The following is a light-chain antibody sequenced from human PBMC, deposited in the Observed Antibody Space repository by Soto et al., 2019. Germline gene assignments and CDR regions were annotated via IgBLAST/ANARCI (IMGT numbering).Light chain of an antibody. Sequence: QSALTQPRSVSGSPGQSVTISCTGSYSDIGDYDYVSWYQHVPGEAPKLIISDVNKRPSGVPARFSGSKSGNTASLTISGLQAEDEAEYYCCSYAGSNTLYVFGTGTKLTVL. V-gene: IGLV2-11*01. CDR2: DVN. CDR3: CSYAGSNTLYV. J-gene: IGLJ1*01. CDR1: YSDIGDYDY.